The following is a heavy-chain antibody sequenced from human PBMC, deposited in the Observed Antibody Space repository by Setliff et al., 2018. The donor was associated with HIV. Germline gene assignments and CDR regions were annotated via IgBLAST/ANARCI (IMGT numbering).Heavy chain of an antibody. D-gene: IGHD3-22*01. J-gene: IGHJ4*02. CDR2: MNPNSGNT. V-gene: IGHV1-8*02. CDR1: GYTFTSYD. CDR3: ARDRHYYDSSGYSN. Sequence: GASVKVSCKASGYTFTSYDINWVRQAPGQGLEWMGWMNPNSGNTGYARKFQGRITMTRNTSITTAYMELSSLGSEDTAVYYCARDRHYYDSSGYSNWGQGTLVTVSS.